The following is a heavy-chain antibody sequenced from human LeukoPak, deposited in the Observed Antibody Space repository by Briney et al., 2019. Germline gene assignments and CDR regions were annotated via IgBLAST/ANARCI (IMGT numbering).Heavy chain of an antibody. J-gene: IGHJ4*02. CDR2: INPRDSDA. Sequence: ESLTISCKASGHSFTTYWIAWVRQMPGKGLEWVGIINPRDSDARYSPSFQGQVIISADASISTAYLQWSSLQASDTAVYYCARPWSFDYWGQGSLVIVSS. V-gene: IGHV5-51*01. D-gene: IGHD2-15*01. CDR1: GHSFTTYW. CDR3: ARPWSFDY.